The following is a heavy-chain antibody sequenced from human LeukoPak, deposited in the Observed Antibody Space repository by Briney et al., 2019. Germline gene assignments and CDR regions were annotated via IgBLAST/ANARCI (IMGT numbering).Heavy chain of an antibody. J-gene: IGHJ6*02. CDR2: IIPIFGTA. D-gene: IGHD3-22*01. CDR1: GGTFSSYA. Sequence: GASVKVSCKASGGTFSSYAISWVRQAPGQGLEWMGGIIPIFGTANYAQKFQGRVTITADESTSTAYMELSSLRSEDTAVYYCARDPGSSGYYTDFYYYYYGMDVWGQGTTVTVSS. CDR3: ARDPGSSGYYTDFYYYYYGMDV. V-gene: IGHV1-69*13.